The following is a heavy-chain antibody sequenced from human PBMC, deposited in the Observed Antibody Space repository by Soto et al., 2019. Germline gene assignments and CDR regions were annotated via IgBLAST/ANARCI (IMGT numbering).Heavy chain of an antibody. D-gene: IGHD3-3*01. CDR2: ISSSSSYI. Sequence: WGSLRLDCGVSGLCFCSYSMNCVRQAPGKGLEWVSSISSSSSYIYYADSVKGRFTISRDNAKNSLYLQMNSLRAEDTAVYYCARGGSAYYDFRSGPPFDYWGQGTLVTVSS. J-gene: IGHJ4*02. CDR3: ARGGSAYYDFRSGPPFDY. V-gene: IGHV3-21*01. CDR1: GLCFCSYS.